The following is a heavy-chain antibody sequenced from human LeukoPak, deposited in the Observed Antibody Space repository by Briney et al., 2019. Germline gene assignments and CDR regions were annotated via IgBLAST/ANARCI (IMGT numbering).Heavy chain of an antibody. CDR2: ISWNSGSI. D-gene: IGHD5-18*01. CDR1: GFTFSSYW. V-gene: IGHV3-9*03. J-gene: IGHJ4*02. Sequence: AGGSLRLSCAASGFTFSSYWMHWVRHAPGKGLEWVSGISWNSGSIGYADSVKGRFTISRDNAKNSLYLQMNSLRAEDMALYYCAKDQGGQLWYEIDYWGQGTLVTVSS. CDR3: AKDQGGQLWYEIDY.